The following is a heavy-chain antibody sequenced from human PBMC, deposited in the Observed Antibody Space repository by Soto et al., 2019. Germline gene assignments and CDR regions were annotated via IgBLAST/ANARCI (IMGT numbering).Heavy chain of an antibody. CDR1: GFTFSSYG. J-gene: IGHJ6*02. Sequence: QVQLVESGGGVVQPGRSLRLSCAASGFTFSSYGMHWVRQAPGKGLEWVAVISYDGSNKYYADSVKGRFTISRDNSKNTLYLQMNSLRAEDTAVYYCAKSSARGYSGYYYYYYGMDVWGQGTTVTVPS. D-gene: IGHD5-12*01. CDR3: AKSSARGYSGYYYYYYGMDV. CDR2: ISYDGSNK. V-gene: IGHV3-30*18.